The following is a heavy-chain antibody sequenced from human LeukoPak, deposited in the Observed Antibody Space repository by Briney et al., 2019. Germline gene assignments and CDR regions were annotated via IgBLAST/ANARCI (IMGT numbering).Heavy chain of an antibody. J-gene: IGHJ5*02. D-gene: IGHD6-13*01. CDR2: ISAYNGNT. CDR3: ARDQEQQLVRNNWFDP. Sequence: ASVKVSCKASGYTFTGYYMHWVRQAPGQGLEWMGWISAYNGNTNYAQKLQGRVTMTTDTSMSTAYMELRSLRSDDTAVYYCARDQEQQLVRNNWFDPWGQGTLVTVSS. V-gene: IGHV1-18*04. CDR1: GYTFTGYY.